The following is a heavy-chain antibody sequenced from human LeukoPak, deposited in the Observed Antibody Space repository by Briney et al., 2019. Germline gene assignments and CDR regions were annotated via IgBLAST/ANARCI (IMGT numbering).Heavy chain of an antibody. D-gene: IGHD5-24*01. Sequence: GASVKVSCKASGYTFTGYYMHWVRQAPGQGLEWMGRINPNSGGTNYAQKFQGRVTITADESTSTAYMELSSLRSEDTAVYYCARGEVEMATITAFDYWGQGTLVTVSS. V-gene: IGHV1-2*06. CDR1: GYTFTGYY. CDR3: ARGEVEMATITAFDY. J-gene: IGHJ4*02. CDR2: INPNSGGT.